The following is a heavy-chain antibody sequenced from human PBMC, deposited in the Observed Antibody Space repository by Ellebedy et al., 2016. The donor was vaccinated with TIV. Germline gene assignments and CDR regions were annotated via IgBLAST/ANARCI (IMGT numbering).Heavy chain of an antibody. V-gene: IGHV5-10-1*01. CDR2: IDPSDSYT. CDR3: ARSVTTVTFNYYYGMDV. CDR1: GYSFTSYW. J-gene: IGHJ6*02. Sequence: GESLKISXKGSGYSFTSYWISWVRQMPGKGLEWMGRIDPSDSYTNYSPSFQGHVTISADKSISTAYLQWSSLKASDTAMYYCARSVTTVTFNYYYGMDVWGQGTTVTVSS. D-gene: IGHD4-11*01.